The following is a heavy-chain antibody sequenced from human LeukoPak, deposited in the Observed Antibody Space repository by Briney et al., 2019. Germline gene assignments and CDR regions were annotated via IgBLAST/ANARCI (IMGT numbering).Heavy chain of an antibody. J-gene: IGHJ4*02. CDR1: GYNFANYW. V-gene: IGHV5-51*01. D-gene: IGHD3-10*01. Sequence: GESLKISCKGSGYNFANYWIGWVRQMPGKGLEWMGIIYPGDSDTRYSPSLQGQVIISADKSINTAYLQWSSLKASDTAMYYCARRMLRGVIVGQPFDYWGQGTLVTVSS. CDR2: IYPGDSDT. CDR3: ARRMLRGVIVGQPFDY.